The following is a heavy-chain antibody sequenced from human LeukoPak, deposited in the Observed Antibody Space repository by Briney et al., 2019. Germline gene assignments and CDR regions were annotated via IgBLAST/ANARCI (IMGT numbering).Heavy chain of an antibody. CDR1: GFTFSSYA. CDR3: AREGRLTIFGVDGMDV. CDR2: ISGSGGST. V-gene: IGHV3-23*01. J-gene: IGHJ6*02. D-gene: IGHD3-3*01. Sequence: GGSLRLSCAASGFTFSSYAMSWVRQAPGKGLEWVSAISGSGGSTYYADSVKGRFTISRDNAKNSLYLQMNSLRAEDTAVYYCAREGRLTIFGVDGMDVWGQGTTVTVSS.